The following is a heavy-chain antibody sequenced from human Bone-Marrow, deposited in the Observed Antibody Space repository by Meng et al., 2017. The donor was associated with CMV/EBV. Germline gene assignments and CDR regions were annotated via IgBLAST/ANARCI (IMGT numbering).Heavy chain of an antibody. CDR2: IIPIFRTA. CDR3: ARQRDEIVGGYGAFNI. Sequence: SVKVSCKASGGTFNRYAISWVRQAPGQGLEWMGGIIPIFRTANYAQKFQGRVTITTDDSTSTAYMDLSSLRSEDTAVYYCARQRDEIVGGYGAFNIWGQGPMVPVSS. CDR1: GGTFNRYA. J-gene: IGHJ3*02. V-gene: IGHV1-69*05. D-gene: IGHD1-26*01.